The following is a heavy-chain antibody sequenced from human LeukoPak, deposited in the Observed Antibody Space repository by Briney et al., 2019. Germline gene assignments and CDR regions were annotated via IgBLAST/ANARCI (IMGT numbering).Heavy chain of an antibody. CDR1: GYSFTSYW. CDR2: IYPGDSDT. Sequence: GESLKISCKGSGYSFTSYWIGWVRQMPGKGLEWMGIIYPGDSDTRYSPSFQGQVTISADKSSSTAYLQWSSLKASDTAMYYCARLPSLGHCSVFACNAFDIWGQGTMVTVSS. CDR3: ARLPSLGHCSVFACNAFDI. J-gene: IGHJ3*02. D-gene: IGHD2-15*01. V-gene: IGHV5-51*01.